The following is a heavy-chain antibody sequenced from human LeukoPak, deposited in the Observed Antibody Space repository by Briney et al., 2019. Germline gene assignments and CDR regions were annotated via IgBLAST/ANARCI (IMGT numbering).Heavy chain of an antibody. V-gene: IGHV3-74*01. CDR1: GFTFSSNW. CDR2: TNSDGSTT. CDR3: ARGGPIDY. Sequence: GGSLRLSCAASGFTFSSNWMYWVRQAPGKGLVWVSRTNSDGSTTSYVDFVKGRFTISRDNAKSTLYLQMNSLRAEDTAVYYCARGGPIDYWGQGTLVTVSS. J-gene: IGHJ4*02.